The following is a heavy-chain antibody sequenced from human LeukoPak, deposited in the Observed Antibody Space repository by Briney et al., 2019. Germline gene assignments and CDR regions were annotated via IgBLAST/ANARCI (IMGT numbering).Heavy chain of an antibody. CDR2: IIPIFGTA. Sequence: ASVKVSCKASGGTFSSYAISWVRQAPGQGLGWMGGIIPIFGTANYAQKFQGRVTITADESTSTAYMELSSLRSEDTAVYYCARGAPYYDFWSARGQHAFDIWGQGTMVTVSS. D-gene: IGHD3-3*01. V-gene: IGHV1-69*13. J-gene: IGHJ3*02. CDR1: GGTFSSYA. CDR3: ARGAPYYDFWSARGQHAFDI.